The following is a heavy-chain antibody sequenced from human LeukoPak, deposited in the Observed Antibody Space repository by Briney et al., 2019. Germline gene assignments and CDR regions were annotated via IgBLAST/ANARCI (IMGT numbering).Heavy chain of an antibody. J-gene: IGHJ4*02. Sequence: SETLSLTCTVSGGSISSGDYYWSWIRQPPGKGLEWIGYIYYSGSTYYNPSLESRVTISVDTSKNQFSLNLTSVTAADTAVYYCARESGTYDRNSDYWGQGTLVTVSS. D-gene: IGHD3-22*01. V-gene: IGHV4-31*03. CDR2: IYYSGST. CDR3: ARESGTYDRNSDY. CDR1: GGSISSGDYY.